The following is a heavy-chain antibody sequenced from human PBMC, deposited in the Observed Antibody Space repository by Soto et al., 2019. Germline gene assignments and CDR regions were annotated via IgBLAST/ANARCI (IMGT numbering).Heavy chain of an antibody. CDR3: ARGATSSSGSYSYYYYGMDV. D-gene: IGHD1-26*01. J-gene: IGHJ6*02. Sequence: VKVSCKASGGTFSSYAISWVRQAPGQGLEWMGGIIPIFGTANYAQKFQGRVTITADESTSTAYMELSSLRSEDTAVYYCARGATSSSGSYSYYYYGMDVWGQGTTVTVSS. CDR1: GGTFSSYA. CDR2: IIPIFGTA. V-gene: IGHV1-69*13.